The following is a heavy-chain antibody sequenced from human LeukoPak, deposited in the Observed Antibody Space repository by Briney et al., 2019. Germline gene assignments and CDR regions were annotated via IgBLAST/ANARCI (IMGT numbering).Heavy chain of an antibody. D-gene: IGHD3-3*01. V-gene: IGHV3-48*04. Sequence: GGSLRLSCAASGFTFSSYSMNWVRQAPGKGLEWVSYISSSSSTIYYADSVKGRFTISRDNAKNSLYLQMNSLRAEDTALYYCAKDMGDFWSGYHFDYWGQGTLVTVSS. CDR2: ISSSSSTI. J-gene: IGHJ4*02. CDR1: GFTFSSYS. CDR3: AKDMGDFWSGYHFDY.